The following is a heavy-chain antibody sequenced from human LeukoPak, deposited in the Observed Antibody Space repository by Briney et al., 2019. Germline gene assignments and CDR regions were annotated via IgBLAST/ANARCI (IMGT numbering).Heavy chain of an antibody. CDR3: ARGPGTDSPYYDSSGSSFDY. CDR2: INHSGST. Sequence: SETLSLTCVAYGDSFSGYYWSWIRQPPGKGLEWIGEINHSGSTNYNPSLKSRVTISVDTSKNQFSLKLSSVTAADTAVYYCARGPGTDSPYYDSSGSSFDYWGQGTLVTVSS. V-gene: IGHV4-34*01. CDR1: GDSFSGYY. J-gene: IGHJ4*02. D-gene: IGHD3-22*01.